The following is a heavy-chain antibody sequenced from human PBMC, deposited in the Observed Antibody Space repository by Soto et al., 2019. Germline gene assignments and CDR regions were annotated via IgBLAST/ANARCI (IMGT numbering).Heavy chain of an antibody. J-gene: IGHJ4*02. CDR2: ISSSSSYI. CDR1: GFNVTNTY. CDR3: ARGGQRGYSYGLFDY. Sequence: GGSLRLSCAVSGFNVTNTYMNWVRQAPGKGLEWVSSISSSSSYIYYADSVKGRFTISRDNAKNSLYLQMNSLRAEDTAVYYCARGGQRGYSYGLFDYWGQGTLVTVSS. D-gene: IGHD5-18*01. V-gene: IGHV3-21*01.